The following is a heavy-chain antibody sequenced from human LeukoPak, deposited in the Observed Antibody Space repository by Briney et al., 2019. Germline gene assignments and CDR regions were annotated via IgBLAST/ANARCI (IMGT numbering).Heavy chain of an antibody. Sequence: GGSLRLSCAASGFTFSSYSMNWVRQAPGKGLEWVAIISYDVSGKYYADSVKGRFTISRDNSKNTLYLQMNSLRVEDTAVYYCARDPDSSGYYVFDYWGQGTLVTVSS. CDR1: GFTFSSYS. J-gene: IGHJ4*02. V-gene: IGHV3-30*03. CDR3: ARDPDSSGYYVFDY. D-gene: IGHD3-22*01. CDR2: ISYDVSGK.